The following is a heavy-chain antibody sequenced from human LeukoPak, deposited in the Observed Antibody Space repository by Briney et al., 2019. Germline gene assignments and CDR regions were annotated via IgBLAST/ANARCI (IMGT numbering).Heavy chain of an antibody. D-gene: IGHD3-22*01. Sequence: PSETLSLTCTVSGGSISSGTNYWSWLRQPPGKGLEWIGYIYHSANNYNNPSLKSRVTMSMDRSKNQFSLNLTSVTAADTAVYYCARGRDSRGYQFMGFDSWGQGTLVIVSS. CDR2: IYHSANN. CDR1: GGSISSGTNY. J-gene: IGHJ4*02. CDR3: ARGRDSRGYQFMGFDS. V-gene: IGHV4-30-2*01.